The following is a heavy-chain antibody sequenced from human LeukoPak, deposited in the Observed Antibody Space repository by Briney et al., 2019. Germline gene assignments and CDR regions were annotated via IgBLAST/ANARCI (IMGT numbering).Heavy chain of an antibody. D-gene: IGHD3-22*01. CDR2: IYPGDSDT. CDR3: ARRPRGEYYDSSGYSNAEYFQH. J-gene: IGHJ1*01. CDR1: GYSFTSYW. V-gene: IGHV5-51*01. Sequence: GESLKISCKGSGYSFTSYWIGWVRQMPGKGLEWMGIIYPGDSDTRYSPSFQGQVTISADKSISTAYLQWSSLKASDTAMYYCARRPRGEYYDSSGYSNAEYFQHWGQGTLVTVSS.